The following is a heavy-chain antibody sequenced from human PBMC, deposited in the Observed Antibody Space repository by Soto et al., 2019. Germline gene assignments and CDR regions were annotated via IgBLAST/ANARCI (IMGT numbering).Heavy chain of an antibody. CDR1: GITFSDYG. CDR2: VWKDGSNR. V-gene: IGHV3-30*02. CDR3: AKVPRGSNFGYYNF. Sequence: GGSLRLPCAASGITFSDYGMHWVRQAPGKGLEWVAGVWKDGSNRYYVDSVKGRFTISRDNSKNTLYLQMNSLRDEDTAVYYCAKVPRGSNFGYYNFWGQGTLVTVSS. D-gene: IGHD5-18*01. J-gene: IGHJ4*02.